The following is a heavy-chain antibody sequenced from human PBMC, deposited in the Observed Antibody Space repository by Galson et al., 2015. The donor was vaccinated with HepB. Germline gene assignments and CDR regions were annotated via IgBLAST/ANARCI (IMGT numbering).Heavy chain of an antibody. D-gene: IGHD2-8*01. CDR3: VKDQAEIPPQYCTSGICHTGFDY. J-gene: IGHJ4*02. CDR2: ISGRGTST. Sequence: SLRLSCAGSGFTFSTYAMSWVRQAPGKGLEWVSAISGRGTSTYYADSVKGRFTISRDNFKNTLYLQMNSLRVEDTAIYYCVKDQAEIPPQYCTSGICHTGFDYWGQGTLVTVSS. CDR1: GFTFSTYA. V-gene: IGHV3-23*01.